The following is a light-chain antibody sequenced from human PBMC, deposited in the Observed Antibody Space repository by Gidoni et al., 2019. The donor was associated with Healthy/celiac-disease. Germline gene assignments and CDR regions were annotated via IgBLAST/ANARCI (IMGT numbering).Light chain of an antibody. J-gene: IGKJ4*01. Sequence: EPVLTQSPATLSLSPGERATLSCRASQSVSSYLAWYQQKPGQAPRLLIYGASTRATGIPARFSGSGSGTDFTLTISSLESEDFAVYYCQQRSNWPPGTFGGGTKVEIK. CDR3: QQRSNWPPGT. V-gene: IGKV3-11*01. CDR2: GAS. CDR1: QSVSSY.